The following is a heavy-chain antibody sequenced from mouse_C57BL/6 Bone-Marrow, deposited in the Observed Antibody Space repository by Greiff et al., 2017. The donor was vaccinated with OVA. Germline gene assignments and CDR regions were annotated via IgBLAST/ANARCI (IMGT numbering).Heavy chain of an antibody. Sequence: VKLQESGAELARPGASVKLSCKASGYTFTSYGISWVKQRTGQGLEWIGEIYPRSGNTYYNEKFKGKATLTADKSSSTAYMELRSLTSEDSAVYFCARDYYGSSVYWGQGTTLTVSS. CDR3: ARDYYGSSVY. CDR2: IYPRSGNT. CDR1: GYTFTSYG. J-gene: IGHJ2*01. D-gene: IGHD1-1*01. V-gene: IGHV1-81*01.